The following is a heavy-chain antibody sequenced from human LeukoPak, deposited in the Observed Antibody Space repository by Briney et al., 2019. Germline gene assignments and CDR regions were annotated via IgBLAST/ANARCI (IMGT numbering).Heavy chain of an antibody. CDR1: GYTFTSYG. CDR3: AREKGHYYGSGSDY. D-gene: IGHD3-10*01. J-gene: IGHJ4*02. Sequence: ASVKVSCKASGYTFTSYGISWARQAPGQGLEWMGWISAYNGNTNYAQKLQGRVTMTTDTSTSTAYMELRSLRSDDTAVYYCAREKGHYYGSGSDYWGQGTLVTVSS. CDR2: ISAYNGNT. V-gene: IGHV1-18*01.